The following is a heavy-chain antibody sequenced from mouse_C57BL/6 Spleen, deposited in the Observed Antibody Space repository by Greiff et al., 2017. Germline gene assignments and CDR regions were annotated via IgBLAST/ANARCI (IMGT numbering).Heavy chain of an antibody. D-gene: IGHD1-1*01. CDR1: GFTFSSYA. J-gene: IGHJ3*01. CDR2: ISSGGDYI. V-gene: IGHV5-9-1*02. Sequence: EVQGVESGEGLVKPGGSLKLSCAASGFTFSSYAMSWVRQTPEKRLEWVAYISSGGDYIYYADTVKGRFTISRDNARNTLYLQMSSLKSEDTAVYYCTRDWITAVVARGFAYWGQGTLVTVSA. CDR3: TRDWITAVVARGFAY.